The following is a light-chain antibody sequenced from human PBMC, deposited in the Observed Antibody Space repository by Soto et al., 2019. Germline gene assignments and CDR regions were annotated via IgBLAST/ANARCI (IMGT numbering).Light chain of an antibody. CDR2: GTS. Sequence: EIVLTQSPGTLSLSPGERATLSCRASQNVDTAYLAWYQQRPGEAPSLLIYGTSNSATGVPNRCGGSGSCTEFTLPISGLEPEDVAVDYCQQYGTSPLYSFGQGTKLEIK. J-gene: IGKJ2*03. V-gene: IGKV3-20*01. CDR3: QQYGTSPLYS. CDR1: QNVDTAY.